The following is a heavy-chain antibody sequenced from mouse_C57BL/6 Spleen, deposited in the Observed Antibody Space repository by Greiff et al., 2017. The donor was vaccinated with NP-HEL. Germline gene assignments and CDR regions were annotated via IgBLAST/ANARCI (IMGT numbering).Heavy chain of an antibody. CDR2: ISGGGGNN. Sequence: DVKLVESGGGLVKPGGSLKLSCAASGFTFSSYTMSWVRQTPEKRLEWVATISGGGGNNYYPDSVKGRFTISRDNAKNTLYLQMSSLRSEDTALYYCASLYYDSPWFAYWGQGTLVTVSA. D-gene: IGHD2-4*01. J-gene: IGHJ3*01. CDR1: GFTFSSYT. V-gene: IGHV5-9*01. CDR3: ASLYYDSPWFAY.